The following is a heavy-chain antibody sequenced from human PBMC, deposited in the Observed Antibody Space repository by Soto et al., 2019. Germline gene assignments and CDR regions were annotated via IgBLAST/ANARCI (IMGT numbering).Heavy chain of an antibody. D-gene: IGHD3-22*01. CDR1: GYTFTSYG. CDR2: ISAYNGNT. CDR3: ARTSTYYYDSSGYLNNWFDP. V-gene: IGHV1-18*01. J-gene: IGHJ5*02. Sequence: ASVKVSCKTSGYTFTSYGISWVRQAPGQGLEWMGWISAYNGNTNYAQKLQGRVTMTTDTSTSTAYMELRSLRSDDTAVYYCARTSTYYYDSSGYLNNWFDPWGQGTLVTVSS.